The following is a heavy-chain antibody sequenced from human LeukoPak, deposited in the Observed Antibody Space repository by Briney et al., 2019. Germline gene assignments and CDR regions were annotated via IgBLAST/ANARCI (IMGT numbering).Heavy chain of an antibody. D-gene: IGHD1-26*01. Sequence: GVSLRLSCAASGFTFSSYGMHWVRQAPGKGLEWVAFIRYDGSNKYYADSVKGRFTIARDNSKNALYLQMNSLRAEDTAVYYCAKDVSGRYRLAYWGKGNLVPVSS. J-gene: IGHJ4*02. CDR3: AKDVSGRYRLAY. CDR2: IRYDGSNK. V-gene: IGHV3-30*02. CDR1: GFTFSSYG.